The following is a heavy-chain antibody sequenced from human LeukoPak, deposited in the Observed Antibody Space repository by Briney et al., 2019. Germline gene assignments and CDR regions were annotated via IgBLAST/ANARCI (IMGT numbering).Heavy chain of an antibody. CDR3: THLTHSSAYYGPYYFDY. CDR1: GFTFGSYW. D-gene: IGHD3-22*01. CDR2: IKQDGSEK. J-gene: IGHJ4*02. Sequence: GGSLRLSCAASGFTFGSYWMTWVRQAPGKGLEWVANIKQDGSEKYYVDSVKGRFTISRDNSKNTPYLQMNSLRAEDTAVYYCTHLTHSSAYYGPYYFDYWGQGTLVTVSS. V-gene: IGHV3-7*05.